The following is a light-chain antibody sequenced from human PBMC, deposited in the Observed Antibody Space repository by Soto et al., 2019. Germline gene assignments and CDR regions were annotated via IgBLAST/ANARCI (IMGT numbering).Light chain of an antibody. V-gene: IGKV3-15*01. Sequence: EIVMTQSPATLSVSPGERATLSCRASQDISTNLAWYQQKPGQAPRLLIYGASTRATGIPARFSGSGSGTEFSLTISSLQSEDFAVYYCQQYYNCLRTFGQGTEVDSK. CDR1: QDISTN. CDR2: GAS. CDR3: QQYYNCLRT. J-gene: IGKJ1*01.